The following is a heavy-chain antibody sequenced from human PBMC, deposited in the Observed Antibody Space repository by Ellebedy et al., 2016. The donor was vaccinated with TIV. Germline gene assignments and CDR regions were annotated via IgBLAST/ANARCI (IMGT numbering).Heavy chain of an antibody. CDR3: TRQWGGSVHS. D-gene: IGHD1-26*01. CDR1: GDFIRSYY. J-gene: IGHJ4*02. Sequence: MPSETLSLTCPVSGDFIRSYYWGWIRQSPRKELAWIGYVYDSGTTAYNPSLKSRVTISSDTSRNQFSLKLTSVTAADTAVYYCTRQWGGSVHSWGQGTLVTVSS. V-gene: IGHV4-59*08. CDR2: VYDSGTT.